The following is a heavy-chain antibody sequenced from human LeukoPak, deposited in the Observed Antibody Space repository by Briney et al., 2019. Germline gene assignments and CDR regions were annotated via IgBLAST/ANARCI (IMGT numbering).Heavy chain of an antibody. J-gene: IGHJ4*02. CDR1: GFTFSSYG. V-gene: IGHV3-30*18. D-gene: IGHD6-19*01. CDR2: ISYDGSNK. CDR3: AKDRYVAGKSPPDY. Sequence: GRSLRLSCAASGFTFSSYGMHWVRQAPGKGLEWVAVISYDGSNKYYADSVKDRFTISRDNSKNTLYLQMNSLRAEDTAVYYCAKDRYVAGKSPPDYWGQGTLVTVSS.